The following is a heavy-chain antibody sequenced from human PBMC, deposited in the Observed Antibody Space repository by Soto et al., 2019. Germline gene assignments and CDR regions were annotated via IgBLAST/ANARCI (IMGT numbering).Heavy chain of an antibody. CDR1: GFTFSSYA. CDR2: ISYDGSNK. D-gene: IGHD2-15*01. Sequence: QVQLVESGGGVVQPGRSLRLSCAASGFTFSSYAMHWVRQAPGKGLEWVAVISYDGSNKYYADSVKGRFTISRDNSKNTLYLQMNSLRAEDTAVYYCARDTGYCSGGSCYGAVGYYYGMDVWGQGTTVTVSS. CDR3: ARDTGYCSGGSCYGAVGYYYGMDV. V-gene: IGHV3-30-3*01. J-gene: IGHJ6*02.